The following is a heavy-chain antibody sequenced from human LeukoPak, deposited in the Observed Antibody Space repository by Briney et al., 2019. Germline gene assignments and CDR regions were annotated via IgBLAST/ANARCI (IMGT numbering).Heavy chain of an antibody. CDR1: GFTFSTYW. D-gene: IGHD4-11*01. Sequence: GGSLRLSCAASGFTFSTYWMTWVRQAPGKGLEWVANIKQDGSEKYYVDSVKGRFTISRDNAKNSLYLQMNSLRAEDTAVYYCARESTHYSNYVDYMDVWGKGTTVTVSS. V-gene: IGHV3-7*01. CDR2: IKQDGSEK. CDR3: ARESTHYSNYVDYMDV. J-gene: IGHJ6*03.